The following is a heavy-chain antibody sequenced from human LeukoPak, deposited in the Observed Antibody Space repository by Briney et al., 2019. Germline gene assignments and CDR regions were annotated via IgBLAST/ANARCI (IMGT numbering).Heavy chain of an antibody. CDR3: ARAVSVVVVAAYYYGMDV. J-gene: IGHJ6*02. CDR2: IYYSGST. Sequence: SETLSLTCTVSGGSISSSSYYWGWIRQPPGKGLEWIGSIYYSGSTYYNPSLKSRVTISVDTSKNQFSLKLSSVTAADTAVYYCARAVSVVVVAAYYYGMDVWGQGTTVTVSS. V-gene: IGHV4-39*07. CDR1: GGSISSSSYY. D-gene: IGHD2-15*01.